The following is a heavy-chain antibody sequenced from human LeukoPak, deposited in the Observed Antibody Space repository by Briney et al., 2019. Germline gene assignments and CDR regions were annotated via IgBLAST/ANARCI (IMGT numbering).Heavy chain of an antibody. J-gene: IGHJ4*02. CDR2: ISGSGGNT. Sequence: GGSLRLSCAASGFTFSNYGMNWVRQAPGKGLEWVSTISGSGGNTYYADSVKGRFTISRDNSKNTLFLQMNSLRAEDTAVYYCAKARSGFTYGFDYWGQGTLVTVSS. CDR3: AKARSGFTYGFDY. CDR1: GFTFSNYG. D-gene: IGHD5-18*01. V-gene: IGHV3-23*01.